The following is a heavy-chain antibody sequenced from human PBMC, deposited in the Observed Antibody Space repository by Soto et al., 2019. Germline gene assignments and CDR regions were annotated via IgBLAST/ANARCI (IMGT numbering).Heavy chain of an antibody. D-gene: IGHD5-12*01. V-gene: IGHV3-33*01. Sequence: QVQLVESGGGVVQPGRSLRLSCAASGFTFSSYGMHWVRQAPGKGLEWVAVIWNDGSNKYYADSVKGRFTISRDNSKNTLYLQMNSLRAEDTAVYYCARDMKATIDYWGQGTLVTVSS. J-gene: IGHJ4*02. CDR2: IWNDGSNK. CDR3: ARDMKATIDY. CDR1: GFTFSSYG.